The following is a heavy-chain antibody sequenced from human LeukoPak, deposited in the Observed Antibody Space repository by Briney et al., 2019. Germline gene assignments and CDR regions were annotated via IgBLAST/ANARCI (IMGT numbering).Heavy chain of an antibody. D-gene: IGHD3-3*01. V-gene: IGHV4-34*01. CDR2: INHSGST. J-gene: IGHJ6*03. Sequence: PSETLSLTCAVYGGSFSGYYWSWIRQPPGKGLEWIGEINHSGSTNYNPSLKSRVTISVDTSKNQFSLKLSSVTAADTAVYYCARGIGMEWLLRRYYYYYMDVWGKGTTVTVSS. CDR1: GGSFSGYY. CDR3: ARGIGMEWLLRRYYYYYMDV.